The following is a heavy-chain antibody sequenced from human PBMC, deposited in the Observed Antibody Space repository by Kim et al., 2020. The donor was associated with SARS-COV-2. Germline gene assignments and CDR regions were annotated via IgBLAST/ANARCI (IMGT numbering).Heavy chain of an antibody. CDR2: INHSGST. CDR3: ARAGITVILYDY. J-gene: IGHJ4*02. D-gene: IGHD4-17*01. CDR1: GGSFSGYY. Sequence: SETLSLTCAVYGGSFSGYYWSWIRQPPGKGLEWIGEINHSGSTNYNPSLKSRVTISVDTSKNQFSLKLSSVTAADTAVYYCARAGITVILYDYWGQGTLVTVSS. V-gene: IGHV4-34*01.